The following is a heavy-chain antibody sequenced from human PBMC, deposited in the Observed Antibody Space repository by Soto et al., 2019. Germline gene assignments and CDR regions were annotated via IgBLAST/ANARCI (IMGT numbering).Heavy chain of an antibody. Sequence: QVQLVQSGAEVKQPGASVKVSCKASGYTFTSYDINWVRQATGQGLEWMGWMNPNSGNTGYAQKFQGIVTMTRNSSISTAYMELSSLRSEDTAVDYCARSNPDWFDPWVQGTMITVSS. CDR3: ARSNPDWFDP. CDR2: MNPNSGNT. CDR1: GYTFTSYD. V-gene: IGHV1-8*01. J-gene: IGHJ5*02.